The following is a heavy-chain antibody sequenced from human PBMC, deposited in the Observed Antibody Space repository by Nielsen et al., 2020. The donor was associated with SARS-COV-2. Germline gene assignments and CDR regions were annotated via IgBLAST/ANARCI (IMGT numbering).Heavy chain of an antibody. D-gene: IGHD1-26*01. CDR3: AKGGGSYSGRDY. J-gene: IGHJ4*02. CDR2: ISWDGGST. CDR1: GFTFDDYT. Sequence: GGSLRLSCAASGFTFDDYTMHWVRQAPGKGLEWVSLISWDGGSTYYADSVKGRFTISRDNSKNSLYLQMNSLRTEDTALYYCAKGGGSYSGRDYWGQGTLVTVSS. V-gene: IGHV3-43*01.